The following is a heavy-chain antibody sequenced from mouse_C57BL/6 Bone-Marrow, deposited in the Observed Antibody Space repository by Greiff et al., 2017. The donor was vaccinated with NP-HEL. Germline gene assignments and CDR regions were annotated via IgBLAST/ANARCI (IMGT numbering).Heavy chain of an antibody. D-gene: IGHD1-1*01. CDR1: GYTFTSYG. V-gene: IGHV1-81*01. CDR3: ARLDYYGSGGVMDY. J-gene: IGHJ4*01. Sequence: VQLQESGAELARPGASVKLSCKASGYTFTSYGISWVKQRTGQGLEWIGEIYPRSGNTYYNEKFKGKATLTADKSSSTAYMELRSLTSEDSAVYFCARLDYYGSGGVMDYWGQGTSVTVSS. CDR2: IYPRSGNT.